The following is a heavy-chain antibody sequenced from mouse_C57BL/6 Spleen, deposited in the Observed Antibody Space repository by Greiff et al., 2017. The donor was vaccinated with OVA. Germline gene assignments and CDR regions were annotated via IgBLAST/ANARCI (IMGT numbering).Heavy chain of an antibody. Sequence: EVQLVESGGGLVKPGGSLKLSCAASGFTFSSYAMSWVRQTPEKRLEWVATISDGGSYTYYPDNVKGRFTISRDNAKNNLYLQMSHLKSEDTAMYYCARDYYGSSCDAMDYWGQGTSVTVSS. CDR3: ARDYYGSSCDAMDY. CDR2: ISDGGSYT. V-gene: IGHV5-4*01. J-gene: IGHJ4*01. CDR1: GFTFSSYA. D-gene: IGHD1-1*01.